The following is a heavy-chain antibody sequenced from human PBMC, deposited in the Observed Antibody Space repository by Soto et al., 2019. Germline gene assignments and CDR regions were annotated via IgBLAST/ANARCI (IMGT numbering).Heavy chain of an antibody. CDR2: IRRKAYGGTT. V-gene: IGHV3-49*04. J-gene: IGHJ4*02. CDR3: TRSLAIDFDS. Sequence: GGSLRLSCSASGFNFGSYAMSWVRQPPGKGLEWVGFIRRKAYGGTTDYAASVKGRFTISRDDSKSIAYLQMNSLKIEDTAVYYCTRSLAIDFDSRGQGTLVTVSS. CDR1: GFNFGSYA.